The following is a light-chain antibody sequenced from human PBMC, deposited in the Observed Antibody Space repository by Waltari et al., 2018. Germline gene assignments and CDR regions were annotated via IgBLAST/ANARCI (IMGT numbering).Light chain of an antibody. V-gene: IGKV2-30*02. Sequence: DVVMTQSALSLPVTLGQPASISCTPSQSLVHSDGNTHLTWFQQRPGQSPRRLIYRVFNRDSGVPERFSGSESGTYFTLKISREEDEDVVVYYCMRGTHSPYTFGQGTNLDIK. CDR1: QSLVHSDGNTH. CDR3: MRGTHSPYT. J-gene: IGKJ2*01. CDR2: RVF.